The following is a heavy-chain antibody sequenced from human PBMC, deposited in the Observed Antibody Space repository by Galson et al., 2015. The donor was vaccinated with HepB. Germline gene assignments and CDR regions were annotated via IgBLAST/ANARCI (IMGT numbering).Heavy chain of an antibody. Sequence: SLRLSCAASGFTFSSYGMHWVRQAPGKGLEWVAVIWYDGSNKYYADSVKGRFTISRDNSKNTLYLQMNSLRAEDTAVYYCAREARGPEWELPLYYYYYYGMDVWGQGTTVTVSS. CDR2: IWYDGSNK. CDR3: AREARGPEWELPLYYYYYYGMDV. V-gene: IGHV3-33*08. D-gene: IGHD1-26*01. J-gene: IGHJ6*02. CDR1: GFTFSSYG.